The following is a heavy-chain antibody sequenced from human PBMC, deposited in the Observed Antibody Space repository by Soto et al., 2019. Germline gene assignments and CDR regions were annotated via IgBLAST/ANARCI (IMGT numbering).Heavy chain of an antibody. CDR2: IYSGGST. D-gene: IGHD6-6*01. J-gene: IGHJ4*02. CDR3: ARGIAARPHVDY. V-gene: IGHV3-66*01. Sequence: GGSLRLSCAASGFTVSSNYMSWVRQAPGKGLEWVSVIYSGGSTYYADSVKGRFTISRDNSKNTLYLQMNSLRAEDTAVYYCARGIAARPHVDYWGQGTLVTVSS. CDR1: GFTVSSNY.